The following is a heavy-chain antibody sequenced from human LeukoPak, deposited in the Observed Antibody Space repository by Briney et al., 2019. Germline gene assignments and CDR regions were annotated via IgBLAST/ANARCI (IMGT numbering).Heavy chain of an antibody. CDR2: INPNSGVT. CDR3: ARGGVAGTIDY. Sequence: ASVKVSCKASGYTFTAYYMHWVRQAPGQGLEWMGWINPNSGVTNYAQKFQGRVTMTRDTSISTAYMELSRLRSDDTAVYYCARGGVAGTIDYWGQGTLVTVSS. J-gene: IGHJ4*02. CDR1: GYTFTAYY. V-gene: IGHV1-2*02. D-gene: IGHD6-19*01.